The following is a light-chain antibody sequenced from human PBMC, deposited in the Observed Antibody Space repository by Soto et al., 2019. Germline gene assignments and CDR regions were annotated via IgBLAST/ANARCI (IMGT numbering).Light chain of an antibody. CDR1: QSISSF. CDR3: QQSYNTPL. CDR2: GTS. Sequence: DIQMTQSPASLSASVGDRVTITCRANQSISSFLNWYQQKPGKAPKLLIYGTSSLQSGVPSRFSGSGSGTAFTLTISSLQPEDFATYYCQQSYNTPLFGGGTKVDIK. J-gene: IGKJ4*01. V-gene: IGKV1-39*01.